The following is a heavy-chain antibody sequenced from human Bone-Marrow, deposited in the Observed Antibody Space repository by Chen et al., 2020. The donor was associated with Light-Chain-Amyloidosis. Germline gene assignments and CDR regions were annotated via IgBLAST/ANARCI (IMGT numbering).Heavy chain of an antibody. CDR1: GFTFGTYW. D-gene: IGHD1-1*01. CDR3: TRDLNYHHGSAYFDVFDI. V-gene: IGHV3-7*01. Sequence: EVQLVESGGGLVQPGGSLRLSCAASGFTFGTYWMAWVRQAPGKGLEWVANIKGDGSDKYYVDSGRGRFTVSRDNAMNSLYLQMSGLRAEDTAMYYCTRDLNYHHGSAYFDVFDIWGQGTMVTVSS. CDR2: IKGDGSDK. J-gene: IGHJ3*02.